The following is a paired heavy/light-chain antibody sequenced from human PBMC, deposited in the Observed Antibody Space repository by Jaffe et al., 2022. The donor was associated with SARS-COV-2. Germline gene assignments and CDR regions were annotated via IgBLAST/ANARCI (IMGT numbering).Heavy chain of an antibody. D-gene: IGHD3-22*01. CDR1: GFTVSSNY. CDR2: IYSDGGT. J-gene: IGHJ3*02. Sequence: EVQLVESGGGLIQPGGSLRLSCAASGFTVSSNYMNWVRQAPGKGLEWVSVIYSDGGTYYADSVKGRFTISRDNSKNTLYLQMNSLRAEDTAVYYCARSGDYFDKDAFDIWGQGTMVTVSS. CDR3: ARSGDYFDKDAFDI. V-gene: IGHV3-53*01.
Light chain of an antibody. Sequence: SYELTQPLSVSVALGQTARITCGGNNIGSKNVHWYQQKPGQAPVLVIYRDSNRPSGIPERFSGSNSGNTATLTISRAQAGDEADYYCQVWDSSTEVFGGGTKLTVL. CDR3: QVWDSSTEV. V-gene: IGLV3-9*01. CDR1: NIGSKN. CDR2: RDS. J-gene: IGLJ2*01.